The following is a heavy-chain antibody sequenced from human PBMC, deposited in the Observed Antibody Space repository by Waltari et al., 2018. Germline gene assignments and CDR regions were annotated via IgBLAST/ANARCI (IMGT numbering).Heavy chain of an antibody. D-gene: IGHD6-19*01. CDR2: INHSGST. CDR3: ARAPLHLYSSGWYGASIQFDY. J-gene: IGHJ4*02. CDR1: GGSFSGYY. V-gene: IGHV4-34*01. Sequence: QVQLQQWGAGLLKPSETLSLTCAVYGGSFSGYYWSWIRQPPGTGLEWIGEINHSGSTNYNPSLKSRVTISVDTSKNQFSLKLSSVTAADTAVYYCARAPLHLYSSGWYGASIQFDYWGQGTLVTVSS.